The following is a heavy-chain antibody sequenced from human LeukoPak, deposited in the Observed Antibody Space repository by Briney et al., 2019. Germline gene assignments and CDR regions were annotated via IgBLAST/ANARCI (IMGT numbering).Heavy chain of an antibody. CDR2: INPNSGGT. J-gene: IGHJ5*02. CDR3: ARQWEPGVWVDP. D-gene: IGHD1-26*01. CDR1: GYTFTGYY. Sequence: ASVKVSCKASGYTFTGYYMHWVRQAPGQGLEWMGWINPNSGGTNYAQKFQGRVTMTTDTSTSTAYMELRSLRSDDTAVYYCARQWEPGVWVDPWGQGTLVTVSS. V-gene: IGHV1-2*02.